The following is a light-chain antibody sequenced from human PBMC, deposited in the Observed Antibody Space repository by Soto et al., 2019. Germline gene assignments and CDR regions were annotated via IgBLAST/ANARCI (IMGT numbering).Light chain of an antibody. V-gene: IGLV2-14*01. Sequence: ALTQPASVSGSPGQSITISCTGTSSDVGGYNYVSWYQQHPGKAPKLMIYEVTNRPSGVSNRFSGSKSGNTASLTISGLQAEDEADYYCSSYTSTNVVFGGGTKLTVL. CDR3: SSYTSTNVV. CDR2: EVT. J-gene: IGLJ2*01. CDR1: SSDVGGYNY.